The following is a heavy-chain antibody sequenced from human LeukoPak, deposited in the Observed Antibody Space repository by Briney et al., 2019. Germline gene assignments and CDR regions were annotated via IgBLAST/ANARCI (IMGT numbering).Heavy chain of an antibody. CDR2: ISPYSGNT. D-gene: IGHD6-19*01. V-gene: IGHV1-18*01. CDR1: GYLFINYG. CDR3: ARTSGVSVAGSPYYFDF. Sequence: ASVKVSCKASGYLFINYGISWLRQAPGQGLECMGWISPYSGNTDYAQKLQGRVTMTTGTSTTTAYMELRSLRFDDTAVYYCARTSGVSVAGSPYYFDFWGQGTLISVSS. J-gene: IGHJ4*02.